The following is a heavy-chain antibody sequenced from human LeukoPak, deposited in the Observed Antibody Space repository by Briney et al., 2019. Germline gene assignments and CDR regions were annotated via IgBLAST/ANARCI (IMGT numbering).Heavy chain of an antibody. J-gene: IGHJ4*02. CDR2: IYYSGST. CDR1: GGSISSSSYY. CDR3: ARKGLSRWGDYFDY. V-gene: IGHV4-39*07. Sequence: PSETLSLTCTVSGGSISSSSYYWGWIRQPPGKGLEWIGSIYYSGSTYYNPSLKSRVTISVDTSKNQFSLKLSSVTAADTAVYFRARKGLSRWGDYFDYWGQGTLVTVSS. D-gene: IGHD6-13*01.